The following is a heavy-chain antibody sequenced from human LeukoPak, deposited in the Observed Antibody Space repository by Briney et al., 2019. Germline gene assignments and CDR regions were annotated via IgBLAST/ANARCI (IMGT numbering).Heavy chain of an antibody. CDR3: ARAPGYGAAYYFDY. CDR1: AFTFRSYG. V-gene: IGHV3-30*19. Sequence: GGSLRLSCAASAFTFRSYGMHWVRQAPGKGLEWVAVVSYDGSYKYYADSVKGRFTISRDNSKNTLYLQMNSLRAEDTAVYYCARAPGYGAAYYFDYWGQGTLVTVSS. J-gene: IGHJ4*02. D-gene: IGHD1-1*01. CDR2: VSYDGSYK.